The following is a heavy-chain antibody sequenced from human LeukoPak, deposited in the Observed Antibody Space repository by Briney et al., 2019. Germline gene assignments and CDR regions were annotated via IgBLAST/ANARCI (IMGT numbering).Heavy chain of an antibody. CDR3: AKVAVAAVGGPVDY. D-gene: IGHD6-19*01. V-gene: IGHV3-30*04. Sequence: GGSLRLSCAASGFTFSSYVMHWVRQAPGKGLEWVAIISYDGSNEYYADSVKGRFTISRDNSKNTLYLQMNSLRAEDTAVYYCAKVAVAAVGGPVDYWGQGTLVTVSS. CDR1: GFTFSSYV. J-gene: IGHJ4*02. CDR2: ISYDGSNE.